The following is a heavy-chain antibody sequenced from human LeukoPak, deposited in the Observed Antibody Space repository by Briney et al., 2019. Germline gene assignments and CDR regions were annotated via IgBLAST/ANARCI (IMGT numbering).Heavy chain of an antibody. J-gene: IGHJ2*01. D-gene: IGHD2-21*02. CDR1: GFIFSASS. CDR3: ARYELTAIKGGWYFDL. V-gene: IGHV3-21*01. Sequence: GGSLRLSCAASGFIFSASSMNWVRQAPGKGLEWVSSISSSSTYISYADSVKGRFTISRDNAKNSLYLQVSSLRAEDTAVYYCARYELTAIKGGWYFDLWGRGTLVTVSS. CDR2: ISSSSTYI.